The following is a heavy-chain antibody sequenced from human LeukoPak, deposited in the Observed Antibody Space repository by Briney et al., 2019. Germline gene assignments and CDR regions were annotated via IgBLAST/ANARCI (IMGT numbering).Heavy chain of an antibody. CDR3: ARERVMVRGVRYIHFDY. CDR2: INPNSGGT. V-gene: IGHV1-2*02. D-gene: IGHD3-10*01. CDR1: GYTFTGYY. Sequence: ASVKVSCKASGYTFTGYYMHWVRQAPGQGLEWMGWINPNSGGTNYAQKFQGRVTMTRDTSISTACMELSRLRSDDTAVYYCARERVMVRGVRYIHFDYWGQGTLVTVSS. J-gene: IGHJ4*02.